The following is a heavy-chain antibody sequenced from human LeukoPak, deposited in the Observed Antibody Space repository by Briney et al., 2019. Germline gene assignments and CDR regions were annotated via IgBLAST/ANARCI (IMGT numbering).Heavy chain of an antibody. CDR1: GFAFDDAA. J-gene: IGHJ5*02. Sequence: GGSLRLSCAASGFAFDDAAMHWVRQAPGKGLEWLSLITGDGSTTYSAASVKGRFAISRDNSKRSLYLQMNSLRTEDTAFYYCVKDLPSGDYVSASWGQGTLVAVSS. D-gene: IGHD4-17*01. V-gene: IGHV3-43*02. CDR2: ITGDGSTT. CDR3: VKDLPSGDYVSAS.